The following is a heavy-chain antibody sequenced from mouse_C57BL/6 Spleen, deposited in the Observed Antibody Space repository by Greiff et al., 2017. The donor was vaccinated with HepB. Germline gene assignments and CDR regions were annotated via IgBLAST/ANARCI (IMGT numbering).Heavy chain of an antibody. CDR1: GYTFTDYY. V-gene: IGHV1-26*01. CDR2: INPNNGGT. Sequence: EVQLQQSGPELVKPGASVKISCKASGYTFTDYYMNWVKQSHGKSLEWIGDINPNNGGTSYNQKFKGKATLTVDKSSSTAYMELRSLTSEDSAVYYCARRTTVVATEYYFDYWGQGTTLTVSS. J-gene: IGHJ2*01. D-gene: IGHD1-1*01. CDR3: ARRTTVVATEYYFDY.